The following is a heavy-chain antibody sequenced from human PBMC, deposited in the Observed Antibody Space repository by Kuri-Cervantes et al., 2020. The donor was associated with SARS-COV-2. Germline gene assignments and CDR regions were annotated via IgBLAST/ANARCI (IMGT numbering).Heavy chain of an antibody. CDR2: IYYSGST. CDR1: GGSISSYY. CDR3: ARHFRSSTSCFDY. Sequence: GSLRLSCTVSGGSISSYYWSWIRQPPGKGLEWIGYIYYSGSTNYNPSLKSRVTISVDTSKNQFSLKLSSVTAADTAVYYCARHFRSSTSCFDYWGQGTLVTVSS. V-gene: IGHV4-59*08. J-gene: IGHJ4*02. D-gene: IGHD2-2*01.